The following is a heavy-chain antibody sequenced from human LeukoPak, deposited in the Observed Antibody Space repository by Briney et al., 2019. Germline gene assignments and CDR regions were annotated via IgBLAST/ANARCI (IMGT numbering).Heavy chain of an antibody. Sequence: ASVKVSCKVSGYTFTDYYMHWVQQAPGKGLEWMGLVDPEDGETIYAEKFQGRVTITADTSTDTAYMELSSLRSEDTAVYYCALGEPAARSFDPWGQGTLVTVPS. J-gene: IGHJ5*02. D-gene: IGHD2-2*01. CDR3: ALGEPAARSFDP. V-gene: IGHV1-69-2*01. CDR1: GYTFTDYY. CDR2: VDPEDGET.